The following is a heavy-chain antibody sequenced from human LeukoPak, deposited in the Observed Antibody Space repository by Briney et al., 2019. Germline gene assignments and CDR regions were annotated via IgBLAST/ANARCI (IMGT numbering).Heavy chain of an antibody. CDR3: ARDADEYSSSSGDFDY. Sequence: ASVKVSCKASGYILISFYIHWVRQAPGQGLEWMGIINPSGGTTTYAQKFQGRVTMTRDTSTSTVYMELSSLRSEDTAVYYCARDADEYSSSSGDFDYWGQGTLVTVSS. CDR2: INPSGGTT. V-gene: IGHV1-46*01. J-gene: IGHJ4*02. D-gene: IGHD6-6*01. CDR1: GYILISFY.